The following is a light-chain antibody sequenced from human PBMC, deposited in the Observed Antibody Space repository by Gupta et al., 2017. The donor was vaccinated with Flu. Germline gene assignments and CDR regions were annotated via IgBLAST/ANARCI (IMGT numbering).Light chain of an antibody. CDR1: QSGSSSY. CDR2: DAS. J-gene: IGKJ1*01. Sequence: EIVLTQSPATLSLSPGERATLSCGASQSGSSSYLAWYQQKPGLAPRLLMFDASSRATDIPDRFSGSGSGTDFTLTISRLEPEDFAVYYCHQYGSSPPTFGQGTKVEIK. V-gene: IGKV3D-20*01. CDR3: HQYGSSPPT.